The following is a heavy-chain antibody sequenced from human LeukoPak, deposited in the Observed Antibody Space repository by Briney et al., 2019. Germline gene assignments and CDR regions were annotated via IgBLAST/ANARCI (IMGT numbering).Heavy chain of an antibody. D-gene: IGHD3-22*01. CDR2: ISWNSGSI. J-gene: IGHJ3*01. Sequence: GGSLRLSCAASGFTFDDYAMHWVRQAPGKGLEWVSGISWNSGSIGYADSVKGRFTISRDNAKNSLYLQMNSLRAEDMALYYCAKGFGYYYDSSGYLSFWGQGTMVTVSS. V-gene: IGHV3-9*03. CDR3: AKGFGYYYDSSGYLSF. CDR1: GFTFDDYA.